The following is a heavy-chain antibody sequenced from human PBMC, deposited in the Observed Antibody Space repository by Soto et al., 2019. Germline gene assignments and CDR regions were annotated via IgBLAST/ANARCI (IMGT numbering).Heavy chain of an antibody. Sequence: QEQLQESGPGLVKPSGTLSLTCAVSSGSISSSNWWTWVRQPPGKGLEWIGEIYHSGSTNYNPSLKGRGTISVDKSKNQFSLQLRSVTAADTAVYYGSRGVGGYCSSTSCSTEYFQHWGQGTLVTVSS. CDR2: IYHSGST. J-gene: IGHJ1*01. CDR1: SGSISSSNW. V-gene: IGHV4-4*02. D-gene: IGHD2-2*03. CDR3: SRGVGGYCSSTSCSTEYFQH.